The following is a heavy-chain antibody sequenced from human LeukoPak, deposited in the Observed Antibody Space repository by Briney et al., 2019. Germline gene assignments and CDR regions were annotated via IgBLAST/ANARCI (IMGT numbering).Heavy chain of an antibody. CDR1: GYTFTGYY. CDR3: AREGIYDSSGYGASAGAFDI. Sequence: ASVKVSCKASGYTFTGYYMHWVRQAPGQGLEWMGWINPNSGGTKYAQKFQGRVTMTRDTSISTAYMELSRLRSDDTAVYYCAREGIYDSSGYGASAGAFDIWGQGTMVTVSS. D-gene: IGHD3-22*01. J-gene: IGHJ3*02. V-gene: IGHV1-2*02. CDR2: INPNSGGT.